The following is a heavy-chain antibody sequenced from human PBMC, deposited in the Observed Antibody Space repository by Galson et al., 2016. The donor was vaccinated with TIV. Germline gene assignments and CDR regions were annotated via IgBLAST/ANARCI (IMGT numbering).Heavy chain of an antibody. V-gene: IGHV3-7*03. J-gene: IGHJ2*01. CDR1: GFTFSDYW. CDR3: ARRYFDL. CDR2: IKQDGREK. Sequence: SLRLSCAASGFTFSDYWMHWVRQAPGKGLEWVANIKQDGREKYYVDSVKGRFIISRDNTKNSLYLQMNSLRAEDTAVYYCARRYFDLWGRGTLVTVSS.